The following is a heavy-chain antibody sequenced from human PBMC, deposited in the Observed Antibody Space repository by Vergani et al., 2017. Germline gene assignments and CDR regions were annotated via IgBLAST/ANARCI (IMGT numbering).Heavy chain of an antibody. CDR3: ARDQLYCGHSGSDI. D-gene: IGHD4-23*01. CDR1: GFTFTGSY. V-gene: IGHV3-11*04. Sequence: QVQLVESGGGLVKPGGSLRLSCAASGFTFTGSYMTWIRQAPGKGLEWIAYISTNGLTVYYADSVKGRFTISRDNAKKSVYLQMTSLRVDDTAVYFCARDQLYCGHSGSDIWGQGALVTVSS. J-gene: IGHJ4*02. CDR2: ISTNGLTV.